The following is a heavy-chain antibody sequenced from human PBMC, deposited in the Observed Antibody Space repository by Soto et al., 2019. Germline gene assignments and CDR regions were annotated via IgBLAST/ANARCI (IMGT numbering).Heavy chain of an antibody. D-gene: IGHD3-3*01. CDR3: ARGGVASRTFDF. CDR1: GYSFTSYW. Sequence: PGESLKISCKGSGYSFTSYWIGWVRQMPGKGLEWMGIIYPSESDTRYSPSFQGQVTISADKSITSAYPQWSSLKASDTAMYYCARGGVASRTFDFWGQGTVVTVSS. J-gene: IGHJ4*02. V-gene: IGHV5-51*01. CDR2: IYPSESDT.